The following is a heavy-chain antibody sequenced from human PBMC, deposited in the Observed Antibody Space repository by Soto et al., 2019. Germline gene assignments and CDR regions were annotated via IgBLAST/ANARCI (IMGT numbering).Heavy chain of an antibody. D-gene: IGHD3-3*01. Sequence: KTSETLSLTCTVSGGSISSGGYYWSWIRQHPGKGLEWIGYIYYSGSTYYNPSLKSRVAISVDTSKNQFSLKLSSVTAADTAVYYCARVFSGAYFDYWGQGTLVTVSS. V-gene: IGHV4-31*03. CDR1: GGSISSGGYY. J-gene: IGHJ4*02. CDR2: IYYSGST. CDR3: ARVFSGAYFDY.